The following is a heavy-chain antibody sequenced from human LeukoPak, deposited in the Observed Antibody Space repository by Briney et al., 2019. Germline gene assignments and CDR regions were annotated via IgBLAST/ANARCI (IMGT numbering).Heavy chain of an antibody. D-gene: IGHD3-22*01. V-gene: IGHV3-21*01. Sequence: GGSLRLSCAASGFTFSSYSMNWVRQAPGKGLEWVSSISSSSSYIYYADSVKGRFTISRDNAKNSLYLQMNSLRAEDTAVYYCARDLVFYYDSSGHDYWGQGTLVTVSS. J-gene: IGHJ4*02. CDR2: ISSSSSYI. CDR1: GFTFSSYS. CDR3: ARDLVFYYDSSGHDY.